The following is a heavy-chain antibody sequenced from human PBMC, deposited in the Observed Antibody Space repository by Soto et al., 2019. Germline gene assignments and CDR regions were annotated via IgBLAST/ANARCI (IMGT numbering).Heavy chain of an antibody. Sequence: SETLSLTCTVSGGSISSYYWSWIRQPPGKGLEWIGYIYYSGSTNYNPSLKSRVTISVDTSKNQFSLKLSSVTAADTAVYYCARSLYGDYPPRYFDYWGQGTLVTVSS. D-gene: IGHD4-17*01. V-gene: IGHV4-59*01. CDR1: GGSISSYY. CDR2: IYYSGST. CDR3: ARSLYGDYPPRYFDY. J-gene: IGHJ4*02.